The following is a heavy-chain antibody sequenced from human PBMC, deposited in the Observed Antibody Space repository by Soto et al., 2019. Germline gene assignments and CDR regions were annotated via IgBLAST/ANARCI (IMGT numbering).Heavy chain of an antibody. CDR2: ISNSGST. Sequence: SETLSLTCTVSGGSVTSDEDYWTWIRQSPGKGLEWIGYISNSGSTGYNPSLKTRLSMSVDRSKNQFTLRLTSVTAADTAVYLCATESGSTYGYFDHWGQGTQVTVSS. D-gene: IGHD5-18*01. CDR1: GGSVTSDEDY. J-gene: IGHJ4*02. V-gene: IGHV4-30-4*01. CDR3: ATESGSTYGYFDH.